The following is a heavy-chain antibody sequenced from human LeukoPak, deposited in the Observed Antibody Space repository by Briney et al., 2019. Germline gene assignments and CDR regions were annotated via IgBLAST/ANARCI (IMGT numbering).Heavy chain of an antibody. J-gene: IGHJ5*02. V-gene: IGHV3-74*01. CDR2: INSDGSST. D-gene: IGHD6-19*01. CDR1: GFTFSSYW. Sequence: SGGSLRLSCAASGFTFSSYWMHWVRQAPGKGLVWVSRINSDGSSTSYADSVKGRFTISRDNAKNTLYLQMNSLRAEDTAVYYCARDSSGWYGFNWFDPWGQGTLVTVSS. CDR3: ARDSSGWYGFNWFDP.